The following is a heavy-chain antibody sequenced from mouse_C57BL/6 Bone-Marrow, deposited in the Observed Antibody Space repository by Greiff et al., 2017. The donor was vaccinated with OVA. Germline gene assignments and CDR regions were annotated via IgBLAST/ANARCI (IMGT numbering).Heavy chain of an antibody. CDR1: GYTFTDYN. J-gene: IGHJ3*01. D-gene: IGHD1-1*01. CDR2: INPNNGGT. Sequence: VHVKQSGPELVKPGASVKIPCKASGYTFTDYNMDWVKQSHGKSLEWIGDINPNNGGTIYNQKFKGKATLTVDKSSSTAYMELRSLTSEDTAVYYCARKDYYGSSYVGFAYWGQGTLVTVSA. CDR3: ARKDYYGSSYVGFAY. V-gene: IGHV1-18*01.